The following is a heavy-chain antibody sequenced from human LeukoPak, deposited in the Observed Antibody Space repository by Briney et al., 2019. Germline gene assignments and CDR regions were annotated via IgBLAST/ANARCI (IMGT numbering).Heavy chain of an antibody. CDR1: GGSISSSY. D-gene: IGHD3-9*01. V-gene: IGHV4-59*01. J-gene: IGHJ6*02. Sequence: SETLSLTCTVSGGSISSSYWSWIRQPPGKGLEWIGYISYSGSTNYNPSLKSRVIISVDTSKTQFSLKMRSVTAADTAVHYCARKYYDILTGYTAVDVWGQGTTVTVSS. CDR3: ARKYYDILTGYTAVDV. CDR2: ISYSGST.